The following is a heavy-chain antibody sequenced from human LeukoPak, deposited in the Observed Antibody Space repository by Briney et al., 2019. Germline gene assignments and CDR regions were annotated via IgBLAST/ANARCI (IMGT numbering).Heavy chain of an antibody. CDR2: INHSGST. CDR1: GGSFSGYY. J-gene: IGHJ6*02. V-gene: IGHV4-34*01. Sequence: SETLSLICAVYGGSFSGYYWRWIRQPPGKGLEWIGEINHSGSTNYNPSLKSRVTISVDTSKNQFSLKLSSVTAADTAVYYCARGARPYYYGMDVWGQGTTVTVSS. CDR3: ARGARPYYYGMDV.